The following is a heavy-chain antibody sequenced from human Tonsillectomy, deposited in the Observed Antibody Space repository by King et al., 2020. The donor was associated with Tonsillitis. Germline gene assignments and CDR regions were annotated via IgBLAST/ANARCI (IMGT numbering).Heavy chain of an antibody. CDR3: AKEPPSSGYYPFDY. J-gene: IGHJ4*02. CDR2: IRFDGSNK. CDR1: GFTFSSYA. Sequence: QVQLVESGGGVVQPGGSLRLSCAASGFTFSSYAMHWVRQAPGKGLEWVAFIRFDGSNKYYADSVKGRFTISRDNSKNTLYLQMNSLRAEATAGYYCAKEPPSSGYYPFDYWGQGTLVTVSS. D-gene: IGHD3-22*01. V-gene: IGHV3-30*02.